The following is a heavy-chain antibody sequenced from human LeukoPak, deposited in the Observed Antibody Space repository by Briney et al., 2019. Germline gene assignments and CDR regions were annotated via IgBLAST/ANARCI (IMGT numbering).Heavy chain of an antibody. Sequence: SETLSLTCTVSGGSISRSNYYWGWIRQSPGKGLEWIGSIYYSGSTYYNPPLKSRVTIYVDTSRNQFSLRLSSVTAADTAVYYCAGHGYTSGYDWYFDLWGRGTLVTVSS. D-gene: IGHD5-18*01. CDR2: IYYSGST. CDR1: GGSISRSNYY. J-gene: IGHJ2*01. CDR3: AGHGYTSGYDWYFDL. V-gene: IGHV4-39*01.